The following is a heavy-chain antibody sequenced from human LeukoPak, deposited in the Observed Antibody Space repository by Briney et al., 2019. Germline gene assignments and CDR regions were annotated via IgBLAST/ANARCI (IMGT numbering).Heavy chain of an antibody. J-gene: IGHJ3*02. CDR1: GLNVKNNY. D-gene: IGHD6-13*01. CDR2: IYSGGNT. CDR3: AKEIDSSSWLDAFDI. Sequence: PGGSLRLSCVTSGLNVKNNYMFWVRQSPVKGLEWVSIIYSGGNTFYADSVKGRFTISRDNSKNTLYLQMNSLRAEDTAVYYCAKEIDSSSWLDAFDIWGQGTMVTVSS. V-gene: IGHV3-53*01.